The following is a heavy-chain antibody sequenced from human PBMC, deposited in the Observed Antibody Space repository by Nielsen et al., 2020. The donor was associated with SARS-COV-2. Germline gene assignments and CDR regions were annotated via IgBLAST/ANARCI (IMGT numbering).Heavy chain of an antibody. Sequence: GESLKISCAASGFTFSSYEMNWVRQAPGKGLEWDSYISSSCSNIYYADSVKGRFTISRDNARNTLYLQMNSLRVEDTAVYYCARVGFYGDPEYLDYWGPGTLVTVSS. CDR3: ARVGFYGDPEYLDY. V-gene: IGHV3-48*03. CDR1: GFTFSSYE. J-gene: IGHJ4*02. D-gene: IGHD4-17*01. CDR2: ISSSCSNI.